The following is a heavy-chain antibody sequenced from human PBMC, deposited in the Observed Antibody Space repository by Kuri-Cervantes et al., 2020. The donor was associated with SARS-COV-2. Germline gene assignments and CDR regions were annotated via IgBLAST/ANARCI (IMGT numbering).Heavy chain of an antibody. J-gene: IGHJ4*02. Sequence: GESLKISCAASGFTFSSYAMHWVRQAPGKGLEWVALTSFAGTKKYYADSVKGRVTISRDNSKSTLYLQLNSLRPEDTAVYYCARSSDTAMERELDYWGQGTLVTVSS. D-gene: IGHD5-18*01. V-gene: IGHV3-30*04. CDR3: ARSSDTAMERELDY. CDR2: TSFAGTKK. CDR1: GFTFSSYA.